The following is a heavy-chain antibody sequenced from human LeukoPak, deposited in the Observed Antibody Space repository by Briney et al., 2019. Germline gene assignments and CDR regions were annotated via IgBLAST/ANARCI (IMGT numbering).Heavy chain of an antibody. D-gene: IGHD2-15*01. V-gene: IGHV4-30-4*01. J-gene: IGHJ3*02. CDR1: GGSISSGDYY. CDR3: ARVWGSDCSGGSCPTAFDI. CDR2: IYYSGST. Sequence: SQTLSLTCTVSGGSISSGDYYWSWIRQPPGKGLEWNGYIYYSGSTYYNPSLKSRVTISVDTSKNQFSLKLSSVTAADTAVYYCARVWGSDCSGGSCPTAFDIWGQGTMVTVSS.